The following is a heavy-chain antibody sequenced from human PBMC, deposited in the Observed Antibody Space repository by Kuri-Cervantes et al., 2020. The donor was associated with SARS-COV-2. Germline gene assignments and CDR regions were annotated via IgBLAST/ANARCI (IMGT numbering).Heavy chain of an antibody. Sequence: GGSLRLSCAASGFSFSNYNMNWVRQAPGKGLEWVSSISSSSTHIYYADSVKGRFIISRDNSENSLYLQMDSLRPEDTGVYYCARSGGGGNVLTSAFDIWGQGTLVTVSS. D-gene: IGHD2-2*01. CDR1: GFSFSNYN. V-gene: IGHV3-21*01. CDR3: ARSGGGGNVLTSAFDI. CDR2: ISSSSTHI. J-gene: IGHJ3*02.